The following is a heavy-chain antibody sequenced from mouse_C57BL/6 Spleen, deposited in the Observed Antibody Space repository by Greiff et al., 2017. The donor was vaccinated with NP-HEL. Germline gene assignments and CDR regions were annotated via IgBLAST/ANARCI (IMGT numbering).Heavy chain of an antibody. CDR3: ARAPLRDYGSSYYAMDY. CDR2: INPSSGYP. D-gene: IGHD1-1*01. J-gene: IGHJ4*01. CDR1: GYTFTSYT. V-gene: IGHV1-4*01. Sequence: QVQLQQSGAELARPGASVKMSCKASGYTFTSYTMHWVKQRPGQGLEWIGYINPSSGYPKYNQKFKDKATLTADKSSSTAYMQLSSLTSEDSAVYYCARAPLRDYGSSYYAMDYWGQGTSVTVSS.